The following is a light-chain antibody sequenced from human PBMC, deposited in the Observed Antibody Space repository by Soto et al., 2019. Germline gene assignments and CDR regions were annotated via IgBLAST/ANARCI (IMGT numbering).Light chain of an antibody. CDR1: QSISRY. CDR3: QQYGSSPPT. V-gene: IGKV3-20*01. J-gene: IGKJ1*01. Sequence: IVLTQSPGTLSLSPGERTTLSCRASQSISRYLAWYQQKPGQGPRLLIYGASSRATGTPDRFSSSGSGTDFTLTINRLEPEDVALYYWQQYGSSPPTFGQGTKVEIK. CDR2: GAS.